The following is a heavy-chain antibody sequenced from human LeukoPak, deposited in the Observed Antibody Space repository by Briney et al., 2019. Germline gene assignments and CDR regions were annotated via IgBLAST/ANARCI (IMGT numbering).Heavy chain of an antibody. Sequence: PGRSLRLSCAASGFTFSGYGMHWVRQAPGKGLEWVAVIWYDGSNKYYADSVKGRFTISRDNSKNTLYLQMNSLRAEDTAVYYCARDYSGGYYVAYYFDYWGQGTLVTVSS. V-gene: IGHV3-33*01. CDR3: ARDYSGGYYVAYYFDY. D-gene: IGHD1-26*01. J-gene: IGHJ4*02. CDR1: GFTFSGYG. CDR2: IWYDGSNK.